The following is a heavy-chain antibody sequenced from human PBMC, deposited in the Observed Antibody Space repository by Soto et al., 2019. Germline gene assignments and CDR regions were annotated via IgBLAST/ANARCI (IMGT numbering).Heavy chain of an antibody. V-gene: IGHV4-4*09. CDR2: MYDSGST. CDR1: GDSISDYY. CDR3: ARNMAY. J-gene: IGHJ4*02. D-gene: IGHD3-10*01. Sequence: QVQLQESGPGLVKPSETLSLTCTVSGDSISDYYWSWIRQPPGKGLEWIGYMYDSGSTRYNPSLNSRVTISVDTSKNQFSLNLRSVTAADTAVYYCARNMAYWGQGTLVTVSS.